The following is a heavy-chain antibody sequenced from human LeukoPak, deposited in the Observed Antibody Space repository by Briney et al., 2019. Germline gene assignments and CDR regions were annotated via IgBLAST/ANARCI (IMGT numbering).Heavy chain of an antibody. CDR3: ARTTIFGVVIKFDY. J-gene: IGHJ4*02. V-gene: IGHV4-34*01. D-gene: IGHD3-3*01. Sequence: SETLSLTCAVYDGSFSGYYWSWIRQPPGKGLEWIGEINHSGSTNYNPSLKSRVTISVDTSKNQFSLKLSSVTAADTAVYYCARTTIFGVVIKFDYWGQGTLVTVSS. CDR1: DGSFSGYY. CDR2: INHSGST.